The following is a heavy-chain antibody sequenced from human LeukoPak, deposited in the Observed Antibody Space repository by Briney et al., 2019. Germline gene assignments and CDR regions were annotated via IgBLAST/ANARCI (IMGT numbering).Heavy chain of an antibody. Sequence: LPGGSLRLSCAASGFTFSNFWMNWVRQAPGKGLEWVTNIKQDGSEKYYVDSVKGRFTISRDNAKNSLYLQMNSLRAEDTAVYYCARPNFWSGHSAFDIWGQGTMVTASS. V-gene: IGHV3-7*01. CDR2: IKQDGSEK. CDR1: GFTFSNFW. J-gene: IGHJ3*02. CDR3: ARPNFWSGHSAFDI. D-gene: IGHD3-3*01.